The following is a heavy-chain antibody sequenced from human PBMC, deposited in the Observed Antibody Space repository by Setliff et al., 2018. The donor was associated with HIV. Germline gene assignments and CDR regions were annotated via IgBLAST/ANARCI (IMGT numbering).Heavy chain of an antibody. CDR3: ARNDASGSYYRLDY. J-gene: IGHJ4*02. CDR1: GGSFTSFA. V-gene: IGHV1-69*05. Sequence: SVKVSCKASGGSFTSFAISWVRQAPGQGLEWMGGSIPIYGTPNYAQKFQGRITISTDASTSTAYMELNSLRSEDTAVYYCARNDASGSYYRLDYWGQGTLVSVSS. CDR2: SIPIYGTP. D-gene: IGHD3-10*01.